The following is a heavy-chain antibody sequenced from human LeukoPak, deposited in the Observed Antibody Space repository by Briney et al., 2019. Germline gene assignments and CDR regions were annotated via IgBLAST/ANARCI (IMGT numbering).Heavy chain of an antibody. V-gene: IGHV1-18*01. CDR1: GYTFTSYG. D-gene: IGHD2-15*01. CDR2: ISAYNGNT. CDR3: ARDSEVVVAATFDY. J-gene: IGHJ4*02. Sequence: ASVKVSCKASGYTFTSYGISWVRQAAGHGLEWMGWISAYNGNTNYAQKLQGRVTMTTDTSTSTAYVELRSLRSDDTAVYYCARDSEVVVAATFDYWGQGTLVTVSS.